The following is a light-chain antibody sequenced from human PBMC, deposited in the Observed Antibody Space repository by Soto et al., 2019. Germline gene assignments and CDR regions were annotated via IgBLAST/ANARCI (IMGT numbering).Light chain of an antibody. V-gene: IGLV2-23*01. CDR3: CSYAGSSTVL. CDR1: RNDVGSYNL. J-gene: IGLJ2*01. CDR2: EDN. Sequence: QSALTQPASVSGSPGQSVTISCTGTRNDVGSYNLVSWYQQYPGKAPKLMIYEDNKRPSGVSDRFSGSKSGNTASLTISGLRAEDEADYSCCSYAGSSTVLFGGRTKLTVL.